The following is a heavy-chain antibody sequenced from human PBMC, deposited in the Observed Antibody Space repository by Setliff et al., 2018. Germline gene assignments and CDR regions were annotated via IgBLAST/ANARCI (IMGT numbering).Heavy chain of an antibody. D-gene: IGHD6-25*01. CDR1: GESFSGYF. CDR3: VGRDFSGGDS. CDR2: ISHSGNT. V-gene: IGHV4-34*01. Sequence: PSETLSLTCAVYGESFSGYFWSWIRQTPEKGLEWIGEISHSGNTNYNPSFKSRVTISISADTSNKSFSLNLFSVTAADTAVYYCVGRDFSGGDSWGHGTLVTVSS. J-gene: IGHJ5*01.